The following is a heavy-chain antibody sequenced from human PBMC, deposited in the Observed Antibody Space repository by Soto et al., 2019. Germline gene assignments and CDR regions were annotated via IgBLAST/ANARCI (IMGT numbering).Heavy chain of an antibody. CDR1: GYSFTSYS. V-gene: IGHV5-10-1*01. D-gene: IGHD3-10*01. CDR2: IDPSDSYT. Sequence: GESLKISCKGSGYSFTSYSISWVRQMPGKGLEWMGRIDPSDSYTNYSPSFQGHVTISADKSISTAYLQWSSLKASDTAMYYCASRGAAYYYYYSGMDVWGQGTTVTVSS. J-gene: IGHJ6*02. CDR3: ASRGAAYYYYYSGMDV.